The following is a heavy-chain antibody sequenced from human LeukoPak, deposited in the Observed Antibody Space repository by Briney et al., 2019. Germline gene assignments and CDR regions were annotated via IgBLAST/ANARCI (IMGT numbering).Heavy chain of an antibody. D-gene: IGHD2-2*01. V-gene: IGHV4-4*07. CDR2: IYTSGST. CDR1: GGSISSYY. J-gene: IGHJ5*02. Sequence: SETLSLTCTVSGGSISSYYWSWIRQPAGKGLEWIGRIYTSGSTNYNPSLKSRVTMSVDTSKNQFSLKLSSVTAADTAMYYCARDARYCSSTSCSLWFDPWGQGTLVTVSS. CDR3: ARDARYCSSTSCSLWFDP.